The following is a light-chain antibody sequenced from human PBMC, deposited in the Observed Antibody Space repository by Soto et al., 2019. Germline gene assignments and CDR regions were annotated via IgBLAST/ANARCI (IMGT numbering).Light chain of an antibody. V-gene: IGKV3-20*01. J-gene: IGKJ1*01. CDR3: QQYGSSPAT. Sequence: EIVTTQSPCTLSVSPVDASTLSFMASQSVRSNLAWYQQKPGQAPRLLIYGASSRAIGIPDRFSGSGSGTDFTLTISRLEPEDFAVYYCQQYGSSPATFGQGTKVDIK. CDR2: GAS. CDR1: QSVRSN.